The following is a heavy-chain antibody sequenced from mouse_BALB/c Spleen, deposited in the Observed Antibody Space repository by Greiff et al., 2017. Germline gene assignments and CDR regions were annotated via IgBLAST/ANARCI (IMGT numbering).Heavy chain of an antibody. CDR2: ISSGSSTI. CDR1: GFTFSSFG. CDR3: AAITTSYAMDY. V-gene: IGHV5-17*02. D-gene: IGHD1-2*01. J-gene: IGHJ4*01. Sequence: EVHLVESGGGLVQPGGSRKLSCAASGFTFSSFGMHWVRQAPEKGLEWVAYISSGSSTIYYADTVKGRFTISRDNPKNTLFLQMTSLRSEDTAMYYCAAITTSYAMDYWGQGTSVTVSS.